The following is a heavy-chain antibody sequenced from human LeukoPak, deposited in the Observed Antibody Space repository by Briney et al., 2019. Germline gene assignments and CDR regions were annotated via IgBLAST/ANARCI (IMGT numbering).Heavy chain of an antibody. CDR3: ARERHTFDP. D-gene: IGHD6-25*01. V-gene: IGHV3-21*01. J-gene: IGHJ5*02. CDR1: GFTFSDYS. Sequence: PGGSLRLSCAASGFTFSDYSMNWVRQAPGKGLEWVSSITSSSRYIYYADSVKGRFTISRDDARSSLYLQMNSLRVEDMAVYYCARERHTFDPWGQGTLVTVSS. CDR2: ITSSSRYI.